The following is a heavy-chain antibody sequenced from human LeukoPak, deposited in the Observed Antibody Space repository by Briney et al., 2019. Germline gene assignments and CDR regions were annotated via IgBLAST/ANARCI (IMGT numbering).Heavy chain of an antibody. CDR2: ISSSSSYI. Sequence: GGSLRLSCAASGFTFSSYSMNWVRQAPGKGLEWVSSISSSSSYIYYADSVKGRFTISRDNAKNSLYLQMNSLRAEDTAVYYYARAAGEMATIRYWGQGTLVTVSS. D-gene: IGHD5-24*01. CDR1: GFTFSSYS. J-gene: IGHJ4*02. V-gene: IGHV3-21*01. CDR3: ARAAGEMATIRY.